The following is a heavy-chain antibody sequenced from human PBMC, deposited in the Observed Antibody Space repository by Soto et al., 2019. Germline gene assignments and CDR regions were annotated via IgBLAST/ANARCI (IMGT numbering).Heavy chain of an antibody. Sequence: SETLSLTCTVSGGSISSSSYYWGWIRQPPGKGLKWIGYIYYSGSTNYNPSLKSRVTISVDTSKNQFSLKLSSVTAADTAVYYCARDRCSSTSCKRRNAFDIWGQGTMVTVSS. CDR2: IYYSGST. J-gene: IGHJ3*02. CDR1: GGSISSSSYY. V-gene: IGHV4-61*01. CDR3: ARDRCSSTSCKRRNAFDI. D-gene: IGHD2-2*01.